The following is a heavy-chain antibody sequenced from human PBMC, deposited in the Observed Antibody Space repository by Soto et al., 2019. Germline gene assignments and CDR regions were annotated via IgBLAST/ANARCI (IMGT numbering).Heavy chain of an antibody. CDR1: GGTFSSYA. D-gene: IGHD6-6*01. CDR2: IIPIFGTA. CDR3: AIPRAKLVDYYYYGMDV. V-gene: IGHV1-69*01. Sequence: QVQLVQSGAEVKKPGSSVKVSCKASGGTFSSYAISWVRQAPGQGLEWMGGIIPIFGTANYVQKFPGRVTNTGVESTCTGCREVSNLRSEDTAVYYCAIPRAKLVDYYYYGMDVWGQGATVTVSS. J-gene: IGHJ6*02.